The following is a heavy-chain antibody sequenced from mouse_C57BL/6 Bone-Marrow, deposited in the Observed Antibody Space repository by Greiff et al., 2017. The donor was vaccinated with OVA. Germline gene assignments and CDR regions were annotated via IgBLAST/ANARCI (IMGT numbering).Heavy chain of an antibody. CDR3: ARGWDEYFDY. Sequence: QVQLQQPGAELVKPGASVKLSCKASGYTFTSYWMQWVKQRPGQGLEWIGEIDPSDSYTNYNQKFKGKATLTVDTSSSAAYMQLSSLTSEYSAVYYCARGWDEYFDYWGQGTTLTVSS. CDR1: GYTFTSYW. D-gene: IGHD4-1*01. J-gene: IGHJ2*01. CDR2: IDPSDSYT. V-gene: IGHV1-50*01.